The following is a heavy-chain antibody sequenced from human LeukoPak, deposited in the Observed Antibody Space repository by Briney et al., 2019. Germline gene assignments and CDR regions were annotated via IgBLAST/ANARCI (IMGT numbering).Heavy chain of an antibody. J-gene: IGHJ4*02. D-gene: IGHD1-1*01. V-gene: IGHV3-23*01. Sequence: GGSLRLSCAASGFTFSTYSGNWIRQAPGKGLEWVSGISNSGGSTYYADSVKGRFTISRDNSKNTLYLQMNSLRAEDTALYYCAKGLERESRLDSWGQGTLVTVSS. CDR1: GFTFSTYS. CDR2: ISNSGGST. CDR3: AKGLERESRLDS.